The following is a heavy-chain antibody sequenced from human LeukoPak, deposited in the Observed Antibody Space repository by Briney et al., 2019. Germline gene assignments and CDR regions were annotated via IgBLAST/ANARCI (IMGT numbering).Heavy chain of an antibody. Sequence: PGRSLRLSCAAAGFTFSSYVMHWVRQAPGKGLEWVAVISYDGSNKYYADSVKGRFTISRDNSKNTLYLQMSSLRAEDTAVYYCANSGYGRVNYFDLWGRGTLVTVSS. J-gene: IGHJ2*01. CDR1: GFTFSSYV. CDR3: ANSGYGRVNYFDL. CDR2: ISYDGSNK. V-gene: IGHV3-30-3*01. D-gene: IGHD5-12*01.